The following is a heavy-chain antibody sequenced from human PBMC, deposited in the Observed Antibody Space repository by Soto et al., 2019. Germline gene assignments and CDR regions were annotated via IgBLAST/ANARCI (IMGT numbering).Heavy chain of an antibody. Sequence: DVRLVESGGGLVQTGKSLRLSCAVSEMTFSLFSMSWVRRVPGKRLEWVATIKDDGTEKSYVESVKGRFTISRDNDKNSLYLETNDLGVDDSYVYYCVRVHIAIEGGHYYYYYMDVWGKGSTVTVSS. D-gene: IGHD2-2*01. CDR2: IKDDGTEK. CDR1: EMTFSLFS. V-gene: IGHV3-7*01. CDR3: VRVHIAIEGGHYYYYYMDV. J-gene: IGHJ6*03.